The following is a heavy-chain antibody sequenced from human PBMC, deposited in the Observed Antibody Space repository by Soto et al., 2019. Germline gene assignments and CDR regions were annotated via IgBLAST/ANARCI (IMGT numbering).Heavy chain of an antibody. CDR3: ARTEFSGWYSNSYYGMDV. V-gene: IGHV1-18*01. J-gene: IGHJ6*02. CDR1: GYTFTSYG. Sequence: QVQLVQSGAEVKKPGASVKVSCKASGYTFTSYGISWVRQAPGQGLEWMGWISAYNGNTNYAQKLQGRVTMTTDTSTSTDYMELRSLRSDDTAVYYCARTEFSGWYSNSYYGMDVWGQGTTVTVSS. CDR2: ISAYNGNT. D-gene: IGHD6-19*01.